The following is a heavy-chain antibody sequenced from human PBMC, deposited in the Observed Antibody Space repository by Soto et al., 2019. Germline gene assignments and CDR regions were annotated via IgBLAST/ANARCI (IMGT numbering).Heavy chain of an antibody. D-gene: IGHD3-10*01. Sequence: TLSLTCTVSGASVRSSSYYWGWIRQSPGKGLEWIGSIYFSGTTYYNPSLKSRVIMSVDTSKNQFSLKMSSVTAADTAVYYCARGDFGSGSYYNPTPTWFDPWGQGALVTVSS. V-gene: IGHV4-39*01. CDR1: GASVRSSSYY. CDR3: ARGDFGSGSYYNPTPTWFDP. CDR2: IYFSGTT. J-gene: IGHJ5*02.